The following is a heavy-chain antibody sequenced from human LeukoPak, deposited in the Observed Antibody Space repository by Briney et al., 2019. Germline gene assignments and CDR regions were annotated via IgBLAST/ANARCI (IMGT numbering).Heavy chain of an antibody. V-gene: IGHV1-18*01. CDR1: GYTFTSYG. CDR3: ARSVGGWFGELFGYYGMDV. CDR2: ISAYNGNT. J-gene: IGHJ6*02. D-gene: IGHD3-10*01. Sequence: ASVKVSCKASGYTFTSYGISWVRQAPGQGLEWMGWISAYNGNTNYAQKLQGRVTMTTDTSTSTAYMELRSLRFDDTAVYYCARSVGGWFGELFGYYGMDVWGQGTTVTVSS.